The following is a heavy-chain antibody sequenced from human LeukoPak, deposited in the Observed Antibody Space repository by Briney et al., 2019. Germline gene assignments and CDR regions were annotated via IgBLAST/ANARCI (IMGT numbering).Heavy chain of an antibody. CDR3: AKDPTDTAMAPWWY. CDR2: MRHDGSNK. J-gene: IGHJ4*02. CDR1: GFTFSSCA. Sequence: GGSLRLSCAASGFTFSSCAMSWVRQAPGKGLEWVAFMRHDGSNKDYADSVKGRFTISRDNSKNTLYLQMNSLRAEDTAVYYCAKDPTDTAMAPWWYWGQGTLVTVSS. V-gene: IGHV3-30*02. D-gene: IGHD5-18*01.